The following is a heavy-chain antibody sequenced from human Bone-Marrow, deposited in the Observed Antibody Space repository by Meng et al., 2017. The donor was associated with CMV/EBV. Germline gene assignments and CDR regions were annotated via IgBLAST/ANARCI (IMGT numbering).Heavy chain of an antibody. Sequence: GESLKISCAASGFTFSRYWMNWVRQAPGKGLEWVSYISSSGSTIYYADSVKGRFTISRDNAKNSLYLQMNSLRAEDTAVYYCAREGVSSSIDYWGQGTLVTVSS. J-gene: IGHJ4*02. CDR3: AREGVSSSIDY. V-gene: IGHV3-48*03. D-gene: IGHD6-6*01. CDR2: ISSSGSTI. CDR1: GFTFSRYW.